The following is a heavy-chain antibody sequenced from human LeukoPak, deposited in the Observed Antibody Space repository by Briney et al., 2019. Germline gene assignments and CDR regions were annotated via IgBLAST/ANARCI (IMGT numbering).Heavy chain of an antibody. CDR3: ARHAEYNSGWHFYLDH. D-gene: IGHD6-19*01. J-gene: IGHJ4*02. Sequence: SSETLSLTCTVSGVSTTNGIYYWAWIRQPPGKGLEWIVSVHNVGSTYYNLSLRSRVTMSIYTSKNQFSLRLNSVTAADTAVYYCARHAEYNSGWHFYLDHWGQGILVTVSS. CDR1: GVSTTNGIYY. CDR2: VHNVGST. V-gene: IGHV4-39*01.